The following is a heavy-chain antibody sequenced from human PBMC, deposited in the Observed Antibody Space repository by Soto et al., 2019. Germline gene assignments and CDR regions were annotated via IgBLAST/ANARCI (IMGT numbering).Heavy chain of an antibody. V-gene: IGHV3-48*01. CDR3: AKSYMVYTMYYFDF. Sequence: GGSLRLSCAASGFTFGIYSMNWVRQAPGKGLEWISYINGSSSTMYYADSVKGRFIISRDNSDNTLYLQMNSLRAEDTAVYFCAKSYMVYTMYYFDFWGPGTLVTVSS. D-gene: IGHD2-8*01. CDR1: GFTFGIYS. J-gene: IGHJ4*02. CDR2: INGSSSTM.